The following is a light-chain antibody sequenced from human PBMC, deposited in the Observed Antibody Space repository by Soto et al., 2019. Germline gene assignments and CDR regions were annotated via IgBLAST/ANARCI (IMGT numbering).Light chain of an antibody. CDR1: QMISTN. V-gene: IGKV3D-15*01. CDR2: GAS. CDR3: QQYHNWPPIT. Sequence: DILMTQSPSTLSLSLGETATLSCRAGQMISTNLSWYQQQLGQAPRLLIYGASTGANGIPARFSGSGSGTEFTLTISSLQSEDYAVYYCQQYHNWPPITFGQGTRLEIK. J-gene: IGKJ5*01.